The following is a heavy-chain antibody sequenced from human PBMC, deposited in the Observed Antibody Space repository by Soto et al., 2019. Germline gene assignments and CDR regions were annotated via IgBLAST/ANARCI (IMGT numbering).Heavy chain of an antibody. V-gene: IGHV3-23*01. CDR1: GFTFSSYA. CDR3: AKADTAMAYYYYYMDV. Sequence: EVQLLESGGGLVQPGGSLRLSCAASGFTFSSYAMSWVRQAPGKGLEWVSAISGSGGSTYYSDSVKGRFTISRDNYKNTLYLQMNSLRAEDTAVYYCAKADTAMAYYYYYMDVWGKGTTVTVSS. J-gene: IGHJ6*03. CDR2: ISGSGGST. D-gene: IGHD5-18*01.